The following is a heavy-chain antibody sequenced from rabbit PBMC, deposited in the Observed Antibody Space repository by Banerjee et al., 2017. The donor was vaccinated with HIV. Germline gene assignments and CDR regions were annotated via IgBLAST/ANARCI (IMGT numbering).Heavy chain of an antibody. J-gene: IGHJ4*01. Sequence: QEQLVESGGGLVQPEGSLTLTCKASGFDFSNNAMCWVRQAPGKGLEWIAYIYPDYGSTDYASWVNGRFTISLDNAQNTVFLQMTSLTAADTATYFCARIWDSGWTYFNLWGPGTLVTV. CDR2: IYPDYGST. CDR1: GFDFSNNA. V-gene: IGHV1S47*01. CDR3: ARIWDSGWTYFNL. D-gene: IGHD4-1*01.